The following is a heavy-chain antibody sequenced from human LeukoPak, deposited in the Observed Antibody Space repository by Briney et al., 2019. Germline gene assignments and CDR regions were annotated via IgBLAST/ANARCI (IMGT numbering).Heavy chain of an antibody. V-gene: IGHV3-48*01. D-gene: IGHD2-2*01. J-gene: IGHJ4*02. CDR3: ARDTKYAFDN. Sequence: GGSLRLSCAASGFTFSSYSMNWVRQAPGKGLEWISYIGISSGNTKYADSVKGRFTISGDKAKSSVYLQMNSLRVEDTAVYYCARDTKYAFDNWGQGALVTVSS. CDR1: GFTFSSYS. CDR2: IGISSGNT.